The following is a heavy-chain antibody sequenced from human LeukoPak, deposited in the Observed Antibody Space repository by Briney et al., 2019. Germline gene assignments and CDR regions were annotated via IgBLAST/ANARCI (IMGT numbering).Heavy chain of an antibody. CDR2: IYNSGTT. Sequence: SETLSLTCTVSGGSVSSQFWSWIRQPPGKGLEWIGNIYNSGTTNYNPSLESRVTISVDTSKNQLSLQLTSVTAADTAVYYCTKATQWLAFDYWGRGTLVTVSS. D-gene: IGHD6-19*01. V-gene: IGHV4-59*02. CDR1: GGSVSSQF. J-gene: IGHJ4*02. CDR3: TKATQWLAFDY.